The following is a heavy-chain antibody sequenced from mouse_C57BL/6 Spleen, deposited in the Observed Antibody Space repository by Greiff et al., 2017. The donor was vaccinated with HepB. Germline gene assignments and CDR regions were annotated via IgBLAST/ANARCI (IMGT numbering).Heavy chain of an antibody. CDR2: IRLKSDNYAT. CDR3: ANWDGRFAY. J-gene: IGHJ3*01. Sequence: EVKVVESGGGLVQPGGSMKLSCVASGFTFSNYWMNWVRQSPEKGLEWVAQIRLKSDNYATHYAESVKGRFTISRDDSKSSVYLQMNNLRAEDTGIYYCANWDGRFAYWGQGTLVTVSA. CDR1: GFTFSNYW. V-gene: IGHV6-3*01. D-gene: IGHD4-1*01.